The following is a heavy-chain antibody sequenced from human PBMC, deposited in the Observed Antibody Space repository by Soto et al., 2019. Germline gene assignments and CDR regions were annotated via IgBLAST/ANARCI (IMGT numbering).Heavy chain of an antibody. Sequence: ASVKVSCKASGYSFTDYHIHWVRQAPGQGLEWLGRINPKSGGTSTAQKFQGWVTMTTDTSISTASMELTRLTSDDTAIYYCARGDSTDCSIGVCSFFYNHDMEVWGEGTKVPVSS. CDR2: INPKSGGT. J-gene: IGHJ6*04. CDR3: ARGDSTDCSIGVCSFFYNHDMEV. V-gene: IGHV1-2*04. CDR1: GYSFTDYH. D-gene: IGHD2-8*01.